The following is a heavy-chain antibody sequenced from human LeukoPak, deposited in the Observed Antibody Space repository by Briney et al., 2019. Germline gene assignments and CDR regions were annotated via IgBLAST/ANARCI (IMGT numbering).Heavy chain of an antibody. V-gene: IGHV1-18*01. J-gene: IGHJ4*02. D-gene: IGHD3-3*01. CDR1: GYTFTSYG. CDR2: ISAYNGNT. CDR3: ARDESYYDFWSGYRAGYFDY. Sequence: ASVKVSCKASGYTFTSYGISWVRQAPGQGLEWMGWISAYNGNTNYAQKLRGRVTMTTDTSTSTAYMELRSLRSDDTAVYYCARDESYYDFWSGYRAGYFDYWGQGTLVTVSS.